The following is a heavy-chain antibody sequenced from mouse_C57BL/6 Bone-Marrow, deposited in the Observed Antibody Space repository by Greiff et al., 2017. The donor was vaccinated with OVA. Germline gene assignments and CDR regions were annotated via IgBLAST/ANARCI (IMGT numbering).Heavy chain of an antibody. D-gene: IGHD1-1*01. V-gene: IGHV1-64*01. CDR2: IHPNSGST. J-gene: IGHJ3*01. CDR1: GYTFTSYW. CDR3: ASAVVATKAWFAY. Sequence: QVQLQQSGAELVKPGASVKLSCKASGYTFTSYWMHWVKQRPGQGLEWIGMIHPNSGSTNYNEKFKSKATLTVDKSSSTAYMQLSSLTSEDSAVYYCASAVVATKAWFAYWGQGTLVTVSA.